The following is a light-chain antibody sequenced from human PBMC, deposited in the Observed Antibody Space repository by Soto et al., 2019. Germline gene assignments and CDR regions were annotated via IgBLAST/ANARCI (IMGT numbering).Light chain of an antibody. CDR2: AAS. J-gene: IGKJ1*01. CDR1: QSISSY. CDR3: RRSDSAPPT. V-gene: IGKV1-39*01. Sequence: DIPMTQSPSSLSASVGDRVTITCRASQSISSYLNWYQQKPGKAPKLLIYAASSLQSGVPSRFSGSGSGTDFTLPISRLRAEDFATYYWRRSDSAPPTFGQGAKVEIK.